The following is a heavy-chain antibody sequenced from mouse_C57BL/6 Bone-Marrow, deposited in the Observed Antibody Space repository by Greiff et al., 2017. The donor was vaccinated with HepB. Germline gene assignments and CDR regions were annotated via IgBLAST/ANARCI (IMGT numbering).Heavy chain of an antibody. V-gene: IGHV5-12*01. CDR1: GFTFSDYY. CDR3: ARRDYDDAMDY. J-gene: IGHJ4*01. D-gene: IGHD2-4*01. Sequence: EVQLVESGGGLVQPGGSLKLSCAASGFTFSDYYMYWVRQTPEKRLEWVAYISNGGGSTYYPDTVKGRFTISRDNAKNTLYLQMSRLKSEDTAMYYCARRDYDDAMDYWGQGTSVTVSS. CDR2: ISNGGGST.